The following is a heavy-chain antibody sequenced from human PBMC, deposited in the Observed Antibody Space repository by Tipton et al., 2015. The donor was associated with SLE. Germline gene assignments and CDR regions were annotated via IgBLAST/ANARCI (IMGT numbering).Heavy chain of an antibody. Sequence: LRLSCTVSGGSISSSSYYWGWIRQTPGKGLEWIGSIYYSGSTYYNPSLKSRVTISVDTSKKQFSLKLTSVTAADTAVYYCARHYRPEYQPSPYMDVWGKGTTVTVSS. CDR2: IYYSGST. CDR1: GGSISSSSYY. CDR3: ARHYRPEYQPSPYMDV. D-gene: IGHD2-2*01. V-gene: IGHV4-39*01. J-gene: IGHJ6*03.